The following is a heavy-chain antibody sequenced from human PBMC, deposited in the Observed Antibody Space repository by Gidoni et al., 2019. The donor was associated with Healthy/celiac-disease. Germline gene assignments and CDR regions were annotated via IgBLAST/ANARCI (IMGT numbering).Heavy chain of an antibody. CDR3: ARDREAVAQYYFDY. Sequence: QVQLVESGGGVVQPGRSLRLSCAASGFTFSCYGLHWVRQAPGKGLEWMAVIWYDGSNKYYADSVKGRFTISRDNSKNTLYLQMNSLRAEDTAVYYCARDREAVAQYYFDYWGQGTLVTVSS. V-gene: IGHV3-33*01. CDR2: IWYDGSNK. CDR1: GFTFSCYG. J-gene: IGHJ4*02. D-gene: IGHD6-19*01.